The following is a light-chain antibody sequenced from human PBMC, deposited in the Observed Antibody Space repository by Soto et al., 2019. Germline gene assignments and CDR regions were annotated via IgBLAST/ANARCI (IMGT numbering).Light chain of an antibody. Sequence: AIHLTQSPSSRCASVGARVTITCRASQGIRNDLGWYQQKPGKTPEVLIYDASSVKSGAPSRFSGSGSGTEFTLTINRLQPDDFATYYCQQYNSFPITFGQGTRLEIK. CDR3: QQYNSFPIT. CDR1: QGIRND. J-gene: IGKJ5*01. V-gene: IGKV1-13*02. CDR2: DAS.